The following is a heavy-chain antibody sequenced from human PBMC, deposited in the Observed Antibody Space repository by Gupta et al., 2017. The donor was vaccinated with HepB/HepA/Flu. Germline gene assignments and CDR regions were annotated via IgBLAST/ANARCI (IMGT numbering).Heavy chain of an antibody. Sequence: QVQLVEAGGGVVQPGGSLSLPCSASGFTFSSYAMDWVRQAPGKGWEWVVVISYDGTNKDDSVAVKGRFTIYRDKSKKTLNLNIQRAKDEDTAVCDFARETCCNDAFDIWGQGTLVTVSS. J-gene: IGHJ3*02. V-gene: IGHV3-30*04. CDR2: ISYDGTNK. CDR3: ARETCCNDAFDI. CDR1: GFTFSSYA. D-gene: IGHD3-10*02.